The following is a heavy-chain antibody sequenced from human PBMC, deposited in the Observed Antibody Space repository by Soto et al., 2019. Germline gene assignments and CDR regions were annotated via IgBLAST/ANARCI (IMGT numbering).Heavy chain of an antibody. J-gene: IGHJ6*02. CDR3: AADRDSYGSYYYYGMDV. CDR2: IVVGSGNT. CDR1: GFTFTSSA. V-gene: IGHV1-58*01. D-gene: IGHD5-18*01. Sequence: GASVKVSCKASGFTFTSSAVQWVRQARGQRLEWIGWIVVGSGNTNYAQKFQERVTITRDMSTSTAYMELSSLRSEDTAVYYCAADRDSYGSYYYYGMDVWGQGTTVTVSS.